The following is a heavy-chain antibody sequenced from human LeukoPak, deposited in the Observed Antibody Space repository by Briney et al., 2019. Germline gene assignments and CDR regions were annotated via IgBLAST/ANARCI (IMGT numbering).Heavy chain of an antibody. CDR2: IWYDGSNK. J-gene: IGHJ4*02. CDR3: ASMVRGVIIDDY. Sequence: GGSLRLSCAASGFTFSSYGMHWVRQAPGKGLEWVAVIWYDGSNKYYADSVKGRFTISRDNSKNTLYLQMNSLRAEDTAVYYCASMVRGVIIDDYWGQGTLVTVSS. D-gene: IGHD3-10*01. CDR1: GFTFSSYG. V-gene: IGHV3-33*01.